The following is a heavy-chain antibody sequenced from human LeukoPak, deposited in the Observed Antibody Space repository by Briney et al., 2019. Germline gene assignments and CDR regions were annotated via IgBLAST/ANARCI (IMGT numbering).Heavy chain of an antibody. CDR2: IYTSGST. CDR1: GGSISSYY. V-gene: IGHV4-4*07. Sequence: PSETLSLTCTVSGGSISSYYWSWIRQPAGKGLEWIGRIYTSGSTNYNPSLKSRVTMSVDTSKNQFSLKLSSVTAADTAVYYCARHCSSTSCPKGAWFDPWGQGTLATVSS. CDR3: ARHCSSTSCPKGAWFDP. D-gene: IGHD2-2*01. J-gene: IGHJ5*02.